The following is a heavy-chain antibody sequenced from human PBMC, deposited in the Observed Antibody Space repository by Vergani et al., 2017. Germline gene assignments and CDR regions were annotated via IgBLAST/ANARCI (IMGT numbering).Heavy chain of an antibody. V-gene: IGHV1-3*01. Sequence: QVQLVQSGAEVKKPGASVKVSCKASGYTFTSYAMHWVRQAPGQRLEWMGWINAGNGNTKYSQKFQGRVTITRDTSASTAYMELSSLRSEDTAVYYCARDYYDSSGHHLPFDYWGQGTLVTVSS. CDR1: GYTFTSYA. D-gene: IGHD3-22*01. CDR2: INAGNGNT. J-gene: IGHJ4*02. CDR3: ARDYYDSSGHHLPFDY.